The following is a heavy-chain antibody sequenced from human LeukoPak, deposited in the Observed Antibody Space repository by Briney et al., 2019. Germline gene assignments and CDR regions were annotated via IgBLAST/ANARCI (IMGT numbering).Heavy chain of an antibody. CDR2: IYSDGNT. CDR1: GFTVSSIY. J-gene: IGHJ4*02. Sequence: GGSLRLSCAVSGFTVSSIYMSWVRQAPGKGLEWVSFIYSDGNTYYGDSVKGRFTLSRDNAKNTLYLQMNSLRAEDTAVYYCARSGYYYDSSDLIDYWGQGTLVTVSS. D-gene: IGHD3-22*01. CDR3: ARSGYYYDSSDLIDY. V-gene: IGHV3-53*01.